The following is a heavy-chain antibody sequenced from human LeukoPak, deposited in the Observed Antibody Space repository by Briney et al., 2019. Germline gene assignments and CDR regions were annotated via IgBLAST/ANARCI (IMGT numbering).Heavy chain of an antibody. J-gene: IGHJ4*02. CDR3: ARDEEMTSGCSSTSCYFDY. D-gene: IGHD2-2*01. Sequence: GGSLRLSCAASGFTFSSYSMNWVRQAPGKGLEWVSSISSSSSYIYYADSVKGRFTISRDNAKNSLYLQMNSLRAEDTAVYYCARDEEMTSGCSSTSCYFDYWGQGTLVTVSS. CDR2: ISSSSSYI. V-gene: IGHV3-21*01. CDR1: GFTFSSYS.